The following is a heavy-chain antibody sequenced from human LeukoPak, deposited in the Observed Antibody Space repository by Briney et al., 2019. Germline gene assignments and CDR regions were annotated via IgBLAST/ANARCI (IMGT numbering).Heavy chain of an antibody. CDR1: GFTLTNHF. CDR2: IKSEIEDGTT. V-gene: IGHV3-15*01. J-gene: IGHJ3*02. CDR3: ALAWFGESRDGLDI. Sequence: GGSLRLSCAASGFTLTNHFMTWVRQAPGKGLEWVGRIKSEIEDGTTDHAASVKGSFAISRDESTNTLFLQMNSLRNEDTDVYYCALAWFGESRDGLDIWGRGSMVVVSS. D-gene: IGHD3-10*01.